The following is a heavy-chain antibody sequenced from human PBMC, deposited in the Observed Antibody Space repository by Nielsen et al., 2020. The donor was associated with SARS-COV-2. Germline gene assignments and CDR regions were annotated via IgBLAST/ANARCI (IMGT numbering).Heavy chain of an antibody. CDR2: IYSGGSST. D-gene: IGHD6-13*01. CDR3: AKDLGAAAGYDC. CDR1: GFTFSSYA. J-gene: IGHJ4*02. V-gene: IGHV3-23*03. Sequence: GGSLRLSCAASGFTFSSYAMSWVRQAPGKGLEWVSVIYSGGSSTYYADSVKGRFTISRDNSKNTLYLQMNSLRAEDTAVYYCAKDLGAAAGYDCWGQGTLVTVSS.